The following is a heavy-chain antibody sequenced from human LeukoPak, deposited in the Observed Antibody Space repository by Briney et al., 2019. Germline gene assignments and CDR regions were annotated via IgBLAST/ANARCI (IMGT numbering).Heavy chain of an antibody. D-gene: IGHD3-10*01. CDR3: ARGGVRGVIIVPDAFDI. CDR2: IYYSGST. CDR1: GGSISSYY. Sequence: SETLSLTCTVSGGSISSYYWSWIRQPPGKGLEWIGYIYYSGSTNYNPSLKSRVTISVDTSKNQFSLKLSSVTAADTAVYYCARGGVRGVIIVPDAFDIWGQGTMVTVSS. V-gene: IGHV4-59*01. J-gene: IGHJ3*02.